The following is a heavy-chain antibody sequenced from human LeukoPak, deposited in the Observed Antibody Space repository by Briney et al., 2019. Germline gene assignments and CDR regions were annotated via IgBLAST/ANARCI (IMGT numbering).Heavy chain of an antibody. D-gene: IGHD3-9*01. CDR2: ISSSSSTI. CDR1: GFTFSSYS. Sequence: PGGSLRLSCAASGFTFSSYSMNWVRQAPGKGLEWLSYISSSSSTIYYADSVKGRFTISRDNSKNTLYLQMNSLRAGDTAVYYCAKDTPDYDILTGPKLRLNQGGMDVWGQGTTVTVSS. J-gene: IGHJ6*02. CDR3: AKDTPDYDILTGPKLRLNQGGMDV. V-gene: IGHV3-48*04.